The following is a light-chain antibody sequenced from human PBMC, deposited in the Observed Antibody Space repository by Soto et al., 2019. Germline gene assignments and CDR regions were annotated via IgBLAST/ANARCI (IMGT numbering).Light chain of an antibody. Sequence: EIVMTQSPATLSVSPGERATLSCRASQSVSSNLAWYQQKPCQTPRLLIYGASTRSTGIPARFSGSGSGTEFTLTISSLQSEYFAVYYCQQYNNWPSWTFGQGTKVEIK. CDR3: QQYNNWPSWT. CDR2: GAS. V-gene: IGKV3-15*01. CDR1: QSVSSN. J-gene: IGKJ1*01.